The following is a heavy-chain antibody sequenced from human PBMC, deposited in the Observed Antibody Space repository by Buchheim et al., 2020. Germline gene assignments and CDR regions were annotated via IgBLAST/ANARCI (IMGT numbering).Heavy chain of an antibody. CDR3: ARWRVAAAGTGFDY. CDR2: TSYDGSNK. Sequence: QVQLVESGGGVVQPGRSLRLSCAASGFTFSSYAMHWVRQAPGKGLEWVAVTSYDGSNKYYADSVKGRFTISRDNSKNTLYLQMNSLRAEDTAVYYCARWRVAAAGTGFDYWGQGTL. CDR1: GFTFSSYA. J-gene: IGHJ4*02. V-gene: IGHV3-30-3*01. D-gene: IGHD6-13*01.